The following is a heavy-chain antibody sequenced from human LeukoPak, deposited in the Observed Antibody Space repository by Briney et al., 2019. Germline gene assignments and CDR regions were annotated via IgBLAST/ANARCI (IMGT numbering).Heavy chain of an antibody. J-gene: IGHJ3*02. CDR1: GYAFTSYY. D-gene: IGHD6-13*01. Sequence: RASVKVSCKASGYAFTSYYMHWVRQAPGQGLEWMGLINPSDGSIFYAQKFQGRVTMTRDTSTSTVYMELSSLRSEDTAVYFCARDRERSSSSTGDAFDIWGQGTMVTVSS. CDR2: INPSDGSI. V-gene: IGHV1-46*01. CDR3: ARDRERSSSSTGDAFDI.